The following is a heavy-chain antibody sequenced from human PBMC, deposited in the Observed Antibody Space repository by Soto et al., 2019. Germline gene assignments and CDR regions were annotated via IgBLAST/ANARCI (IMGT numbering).Heavy chain of an antibody. J-gene: IGHJ4*02. CDR1: GGTFSSYS. Sequence: QVQLVQSGAEVKKPGSSVKVSCKASGGTFSSYSISWVRQAPGQGLEWMGRIIPILGIANYAQKFQGRVTITADKSTSTAYMELSNLRAEDTAVYHCARGGVAGFDYWGQGTLVTVSS. CDR3: ARGGVAGFDY. V-gene: IGHV1-69*02. CDR2: IIPILGIA. D-gene: IGHD2-15*01.